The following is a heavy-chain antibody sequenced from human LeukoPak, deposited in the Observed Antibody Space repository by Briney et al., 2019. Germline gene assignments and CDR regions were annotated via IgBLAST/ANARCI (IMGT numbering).Heavy chain of an antibody. V-gene: IGHV3-48*04. CDR2: ISSSGNTI. Sequence: PGGSLRLSCAASGFTLSTYSMNWVRQAPGKGLEWVSYISSSGNTIYYADSVKGRFTISRDNAKNSLFLQMNSLRAEDTAVYYRARRRDFDYWGQGTLVAVSP. D-gene: IGHD6-6*01. CDR1: GFTLSTYS. J-gene: IGHJ4*02. CDR3: ARRRDFDY.